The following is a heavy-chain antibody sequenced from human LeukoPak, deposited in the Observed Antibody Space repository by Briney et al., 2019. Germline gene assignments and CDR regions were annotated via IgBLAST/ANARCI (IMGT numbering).Heavy chain of an antibody. CDR3: ARDSLYDDNGYYHYFDY. CDR2: IWYDASGQ. CDR1: GFSFSTYG. J-gene: IGHJ4*02. V-gene: IGHV3-33*01. Sequence: GGSLRLSCAASGFSFSTYGMHWVRQAPGKGLEWVAMIWYDASGQHYADSVKGRFTISRDTSENTLYLQMNSLRAEDTAVYFCARDSLYDDNGYYHYFDYWGQGTLVTVSS. D-gene: IGHD3-22*01.